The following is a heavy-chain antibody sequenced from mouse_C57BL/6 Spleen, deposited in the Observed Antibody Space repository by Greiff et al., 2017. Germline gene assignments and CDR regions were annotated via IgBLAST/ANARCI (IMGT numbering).Heavy chain of an antibody. Sequence: VQLKQSGPELVKPGASVKMSCKASGYTFTDYNMHWVKQSHGKGLEWIGYINPNNGGTSYNQKFKGKATLTVNKSSSTAYLELRSLTSEDSAVYYCARWSKGCFDYWGQGTTLTVSS. CDR3: ARWSKGCFDY. CDR1: GYTFTDYN. CDR2: INPNNGGT. D-gene: IGHD1-3*01. J-gene: IGHJ2*01. V-gene: IGHV1-22*01.